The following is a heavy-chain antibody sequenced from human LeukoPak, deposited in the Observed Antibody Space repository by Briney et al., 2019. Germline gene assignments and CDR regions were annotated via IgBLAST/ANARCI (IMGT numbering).Heavy chain of an antibody. CDR2: ISGDGGST. D-gene: IGHD6-19*01. J-gene: IGHJ4*02. CDR3: ARGSESSGWYDY. CDR1: GFMFHDYA. V-gene: IGHV3-43*02. Sequence: GGSLRLSCAAPGFMFHDYAIHWVRQAPGKGLEWASLISGDGGSTFYADSVKGRFTISRDNSKNSLYLQMNSLRSDDTALYYCARGSESSGWYDYWGQGTLVTVSS.